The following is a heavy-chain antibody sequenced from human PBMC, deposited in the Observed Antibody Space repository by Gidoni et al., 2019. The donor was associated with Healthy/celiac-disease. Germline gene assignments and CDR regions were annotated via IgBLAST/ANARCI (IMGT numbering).Heavy chain of an antibody. J-gene: IGHJ4*02. CDR1: GCSLSSSSYY. V-gene: IGHV4-39*01. Sequence: QLQLQESGPGLVKPSETLYLTCTVSGCSLSSSSYYCGWIRQPPGKGLEWIGSIYYSGSNYYNPSIKSRVTISVDTSKNQFSRKLSSVTAADTAVYYCARLDTATQRTFDYWGQGTLVTVSS. CDR2: IYYSGSN. CDR3: ARLDTATQRTFDY. D-gene: IGHD5-18*01.